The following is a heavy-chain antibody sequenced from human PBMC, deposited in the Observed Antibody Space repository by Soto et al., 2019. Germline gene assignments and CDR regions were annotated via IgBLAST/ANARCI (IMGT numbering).Heavy chain of an antibody. J-gene: IGHJ3*02. D-gene: IGHD2-15*01. V-gene: IGHV2-5*02. CDR2: IYWDDDK. CDR3: AHTSLVVAATNAFVI. Sequence: QITLKESGPTLVKPTQTLTLTCTFSGLSLSSSGVGVGWIRQPPGKALEWLALIYWDDDKRYSPSLKSRLTIXXDXSXXQVVLTMTNMDPVDTATYYCAHTSLVVAATNAFVIWGQGTMVTVSS. CDR1: GLSLSSSGVG.